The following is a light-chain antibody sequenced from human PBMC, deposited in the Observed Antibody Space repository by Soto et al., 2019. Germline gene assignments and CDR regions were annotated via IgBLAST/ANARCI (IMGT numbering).Light chain of an antibody. Sequence: QAVVTQEPSLTVSPGGTVTLTCGSSTGAVASTHFPYWFQQKPGQAPRTLIYDTTNKHSWTPARFSGSLLGGKAALTLSGAQPEDEADYYCLLSYSGPWVFGGGTKLTVL. J-gene: IGLJ3*02. CDR1: TGAVASTHF. CDR3: LLSYSGPWV. V-gene: IGLV7-46*01. CDR2: DTT.